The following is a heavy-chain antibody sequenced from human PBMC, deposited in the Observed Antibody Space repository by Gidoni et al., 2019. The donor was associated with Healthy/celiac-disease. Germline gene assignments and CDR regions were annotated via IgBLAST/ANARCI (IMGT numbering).Heavy chain of an antibody. CDR1: GFTVSSNY. J-gene: IGHJ4*02. CDR2: IYSGGST. Sequence: EVQLVESGGGLVQPGGSLRLSCAASGFTVSSNYMSWVRQAPGKGLEWVSGIYSGGSTYYADSVKGRFSISRDNSKNTLNLQMNSLRVEDTAIYYCARIGYSAYDYGVNDYWGQGTQVTVSS. D-gene: IGHD5-12*01. V-gene: IGHV3-66*02. CDR3: ARIGYSAYDYGVNDY.